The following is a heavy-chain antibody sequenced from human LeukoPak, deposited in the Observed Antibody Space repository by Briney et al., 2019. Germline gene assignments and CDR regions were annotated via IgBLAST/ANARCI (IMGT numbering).Heavy chain of an antibody. Sequence: GGSLRLSCAASGFTFSSYAMTWVRQAPGKGLEWVSYISSSSSTIYYADSVKGRFTTSRDNAKNSLYLQMNSLRDEDTAVYYCARDVRQLVRWGGYYWGQGTLVTVSS. CDR1: GFTFSSYA. CDR3: ARDVRQLVRWGGYY. J-gene: IGHJ4*02. D-gene: IGHD6-13*01. CDR2: ISSSSSTI. V-gene: IGHV3-48*02.